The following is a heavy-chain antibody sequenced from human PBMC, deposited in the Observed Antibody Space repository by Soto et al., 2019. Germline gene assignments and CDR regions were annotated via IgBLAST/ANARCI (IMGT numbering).Heavy chain of an antibody. CDR3: VREGFFTLDH. CDR1: GFSVRDHY. J-gene: IGHJ4*02. V-gene: IGHV3-72*01. Sequence: ESGGGVVQPGGSLRLSCAASGFSVRDHYMDWVRQAPGKGLEWVGLTRNKPEGYTTEHAASVKGRFVISRDDSENSVYLQMNSLKIEDTAVYYCVREGFFTLDHWGQGILVTVSS. CDR2: TRNKPEGYTT.